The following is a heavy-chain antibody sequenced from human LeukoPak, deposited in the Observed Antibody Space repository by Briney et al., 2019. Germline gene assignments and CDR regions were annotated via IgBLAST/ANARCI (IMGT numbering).Heavy chain of an antibody. D-gene: IGHD6-6*01. V-gene: IGHV4-59*08. CDR2: IYYSGDTSGST. CDR1: GGSISNYY. Sequence: SETLSLTCTVSGGSISNYYWSWVRQPPGKGLEYIGYIYYSGDTSGSTDYNPSLKSRVTISVDTSKNQFSLKLSSVTAADTAVYYCARHRIIAAIGAFDYWGQGTLVTVSS. CDR3: ARHRIIAAIGAFDY. J-gene: IGHJ4*02.